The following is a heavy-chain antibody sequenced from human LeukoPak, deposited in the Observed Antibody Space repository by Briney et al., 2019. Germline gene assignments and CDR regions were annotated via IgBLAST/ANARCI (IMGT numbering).Heavy chain of an antibody. D-gene: IGHD1-26*01. CDR2: ISVYNGNT. J-gene: IGHJ4*02. CDR1: GYTFTSYG. Sequence: ASVKVSCKASGYTFTSYGISWVRQAPGQGLEWMGWISVYNGNTNYAQKFQGRVTMTTDTSTSTAYMELSSLRSEDTAVYYCARGNLYSGSYYYFDYWGQGTLVTVSS. V-gene: IGHV1-18*01. CDR3: ARGNLYSGSYYYFDY.